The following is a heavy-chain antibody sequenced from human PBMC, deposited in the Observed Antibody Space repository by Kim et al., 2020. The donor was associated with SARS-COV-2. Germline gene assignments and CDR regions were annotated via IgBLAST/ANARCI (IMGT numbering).Heavy chain of an antibody. Sequence: GGSLRLSCAASGFTFDDYAMHWVRQAPGKGLEWVSGISWNSGSIGYADSVKGRFTISRDNAKNSLYLQMNSLRAEDTALYYCAKDDFTMIVGGAFDIWGQGTMVTVSS. V-gene: IGHV3-9*01. D-gene: IGHD3-22*01. CDR3: AKDDFTMIVGGAFDI. CDR2: ISWNSGSI. J-gene: IGHJ3*02. CDR1: GFTFDDYA.